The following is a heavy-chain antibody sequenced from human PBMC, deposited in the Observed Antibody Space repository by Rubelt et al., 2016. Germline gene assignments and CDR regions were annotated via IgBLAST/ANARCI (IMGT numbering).Heavy chain of an antibody. D-gene: IGHD6-19*01. V-gene: IGHV2-5*02. Sequence: ITLKESGPTLVKPTQTLTLTCTFSGFSLSTSGVGVGWTRQPPGKALEWLALIYWDDDKRYSPSLKSRLTFTKEPSKNQGVLTMTNMDPVDTATYYVAHRFPHGGSGWWGPPPLDAFDIGGQGTMVTVSS. J-gene: IGHJ3*02. CDR3: AHRFPHGGSGWWGPPPLDAFDI. CDR1: GFSLSTSGVG. CDR2: IYWDDDK.